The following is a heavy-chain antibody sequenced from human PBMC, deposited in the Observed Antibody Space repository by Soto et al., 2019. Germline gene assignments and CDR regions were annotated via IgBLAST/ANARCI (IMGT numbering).Heavy chain of an antibody. V-gene: IGHV3-23*01. J-gene: IGHJ4*02. CDR3: GKLWVYEKATDEH. D-gene: IGHD3-16*01. CDR2: ISVCGEKT. Sequence: EVQVLESGGGVVQPGRSLRLSCVVSGFTFANYGMSWVRQAPGKGLEWVSRISVCGEKTDYADSVKGRFITYRDKSKNTLYVDKNSLTAEDTVVYFCGKLWVYEKATDEHWGQGTLVTVSS. CDR1: GFTFANYG.